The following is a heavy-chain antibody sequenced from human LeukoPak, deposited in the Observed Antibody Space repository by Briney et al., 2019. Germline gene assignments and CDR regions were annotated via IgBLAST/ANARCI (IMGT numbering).Heavy chain of an antibody. CDR3: AREVTMVRGVIRHNWFDP. CDR1: GGSISSHY. V-gene: IGHV4-59*11. CDR2: IYYSGST. Sequence: TSETLSLTCTVSGGSISSHYWSWIRQPPGKGLEWIGYIYYSGSTNYNPSLKSRVTISVDTSKNQFSLKLSSVTAAHTAVYYCAREVTMVRGVIRHNWFDPWGQGTLVTVSS. D-gene: IGHD3-10*01. J-gene: IGHJ5*02.